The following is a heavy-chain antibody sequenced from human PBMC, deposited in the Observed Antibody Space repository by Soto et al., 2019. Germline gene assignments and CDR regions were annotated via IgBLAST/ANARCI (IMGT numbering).Heavy chain of an antibody. J-gene: IGHJ3*02. Sequence: PVGSLRLSCAASGFPFDDYTMHCVRQAPGKGLEWVSGISWNSGSIGYADSVKGRFTISRDNAKNSLYLQMNSLRAEDTALYYCEKDTVSRYTDAFDIWGQGTMVTGSS. CDR2: ISWNSGSI. V-gene: IGHV3-9*01. D-gene: IGHD2-2*02. CDR3: EKDTVSRYTDAFDI. CDR1: GFPFDDYT.